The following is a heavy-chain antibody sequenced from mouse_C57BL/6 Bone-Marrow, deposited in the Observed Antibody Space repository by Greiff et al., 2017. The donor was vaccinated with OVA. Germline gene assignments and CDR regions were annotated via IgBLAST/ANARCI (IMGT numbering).Heavy chain of an antibody. CDR1: GYTFTSYW. Sequence: QVQLQQPGAELVRPGTSVKLSCKASGYTFTSYWMHWVKQRPGQGLEWIGVIDPSDSYTNYNQKFKGKATLTVDTSSSTAYMQLSSLTSEDSAVYYCARDGYYPVAYWGQGTLVTVSA. D-gene: IGHD2-3*01. CDR3: ARDGYYPVAY. J-gene: IGHJ3*01. V-gene: IGHV1-59*01. CDR2: IDPSDSYT.